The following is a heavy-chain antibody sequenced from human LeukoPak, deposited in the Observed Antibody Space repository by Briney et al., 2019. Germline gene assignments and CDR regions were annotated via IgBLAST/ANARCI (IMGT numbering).Heavy chain of an antibody. CDR1: GGTFSSYA. Sequence: SVKVSCKASGGTFSSYAISWVRQAPGQGLEWMGGIIPIFGTANYAQKFQGRVTITADESTSTAYMELSSLSSEDTAVYYCARDLGRSSYGSGSYYKQYFDYWGQGTLVTVSS. J-gene: IGHJ4*02. CDR3: ARDLGRSSYGSGSYYKQYFDY. CDR2: IIPIFGTA. D-gene: IGHD3-10*01. V-gene: IGHV1-69*13.